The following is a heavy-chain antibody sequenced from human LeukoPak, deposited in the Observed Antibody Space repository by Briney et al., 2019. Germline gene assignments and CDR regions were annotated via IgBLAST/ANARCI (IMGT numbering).Heavy chain of an antibody. CDR2: ISGSGGST. CDR1: GFTFSSYA. J-gene: IGHJ5*02. CDR3: AKRTTPNSGSYYNWFDP. V-gene: IGHV3-23*01. Sequence: GGSLRLSCAASGFTFSSYAMSWLRQSPGKGLEWVSAISGSGGSTYYADSVKGRFTISRDNSKNKLYLQMNSLRAEDTAVYYCAKRTTPNSGSYYNWFDPWGQGTLVTVSS. D-gene: IGHD1-26*01.